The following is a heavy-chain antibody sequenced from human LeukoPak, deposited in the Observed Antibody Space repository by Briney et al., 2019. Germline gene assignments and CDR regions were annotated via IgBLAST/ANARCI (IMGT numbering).Heavy chain of an antibody. Sequence: GGSLRLSCAASGFTFSSYSMNWVRQAPGKGLEWVSSISSSSSYIYYADSVKGRFTISRDNAKNSLYLQMNSLRAEDTAVYYCAGIAAAGDAFDIWGQGTMVTVSS. CDR2: ISSSSSYI. V-gene: IGHV3-21*01. J-gene: IGHJ3*02. CDR3: AGIAAAGDAFDI. CDR1: GFTFSSYS. D-gene: IGHD6-13*01.